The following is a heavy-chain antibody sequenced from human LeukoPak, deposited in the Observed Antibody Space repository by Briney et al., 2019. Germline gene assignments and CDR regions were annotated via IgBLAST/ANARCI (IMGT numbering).Heavy chain of an antibody. J-gene: IGHJ6*03. CDR1: GFTFRSHG. D-gene: IGHD2-15*01. Sequence: GGTLRLSCAASGFTFRSHGMNWVRQAPGKGLEWVSGISPSGDILYYADSVKGQFTISRDNSKNTVYLQMNSLRAEDTALYYCAKNGDRGAYCTGGTCYPYFYYYMDVWGKGTTVTI. CDR3: AKNGDRGAYCTGGTCYPYFYYYMDV. CDR2: ISPSGDIL. V-gene: IGHV3-23*01.